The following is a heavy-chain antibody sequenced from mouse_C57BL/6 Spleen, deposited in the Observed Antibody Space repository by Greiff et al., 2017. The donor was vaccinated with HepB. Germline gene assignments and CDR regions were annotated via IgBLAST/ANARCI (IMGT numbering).Heavy chain of an antibody. Sequence: EVNVVESGGDLVKPGGSLKLSCAASGFTFSSYGMSWVRQTPDKRLEWVATISSGGSYTYYPDSVKGRFTISRDNAKNTLYLQMSSLKSEDTAMYYCARIYYGYDGYFDVWGTGTTVTVSS. CDR3: ARIYYGYDGYFDV. CDR2: ISSGGSYT. V-gene: IGHV5-6*01. D-gene: IGHD2-2*01. CDR1: GFTFSSYG. J-gene: IGHJ1*03.